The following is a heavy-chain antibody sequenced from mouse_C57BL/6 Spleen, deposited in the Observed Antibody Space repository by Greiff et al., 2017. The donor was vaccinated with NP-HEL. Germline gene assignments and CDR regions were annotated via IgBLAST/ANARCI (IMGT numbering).Heavy chain of an antibody. CDR3: ARRNDYDSWFAY. J-gene: IGHJ3*01. Sequence: EVKLVESGGDLVKPGGSLKLSCAASGFTFSSYGMSWVRQTPDKRLEWVATISSGGSYTYYPDSVKGRFTISRDNATNTLYLQLSSLKSEDTAMYYCARRNDYDSWFAYWGQGTLVTVSA. D-gene: IGHD2-4*01. CDR1: GFTFSSYG. CDR2: ISSGGSYT. V-gene: IGHV5-6*02.